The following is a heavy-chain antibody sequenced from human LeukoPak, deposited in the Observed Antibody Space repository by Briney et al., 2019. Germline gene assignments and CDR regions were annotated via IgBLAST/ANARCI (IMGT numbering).Heavy chain of an antibody. CDR3: ATIFHKEYYYAPEDY. J-gene: IGHJ4*02. CDR1: GITFSSYW. V-gene: IGHV3-7*01. CDR2: IKQDGSQK. D-gene: IGHD3-10*01. Sequence: PGGSLRLSCAASGITFSSYWMNWVRQAPGKGLEWVANIKQDGSQKYYVDSVKGRFTISRDNAKNSLYLQMNSLRAEDTAVYYCATIFHKEYYYAPEDYWGQGTLVTVSS.